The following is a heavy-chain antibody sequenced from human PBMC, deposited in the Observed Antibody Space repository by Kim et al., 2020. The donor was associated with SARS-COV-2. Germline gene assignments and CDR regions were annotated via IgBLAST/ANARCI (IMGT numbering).Heavy chain of an antibody. CDR3: ARQKAASITIFGVVMMGYYFDY. Sequence: SETLSLTCTVSGGSISSSSYYWCWIRQPPGKGLEWIGSIYYSGSTYYNPSLKSRVTISVDTSKNQFSLKLSSVTAADTAVYYCARQKAASITIFGVVMMGYYFDYWGQGTLVTVSS. CDR2: IYYSGST. CDR1: GGSISSSSYY. J-gene: IGHJ4*02. V-gene: IGHV4-39*01. D-gene: IGHD3-3*01.